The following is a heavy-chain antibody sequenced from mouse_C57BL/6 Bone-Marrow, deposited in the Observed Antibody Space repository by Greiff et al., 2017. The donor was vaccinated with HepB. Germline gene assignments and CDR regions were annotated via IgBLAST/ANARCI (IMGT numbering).Heavy chain of an antibody. CDR1: GYTFTSYW. CDR2: IYPGSGST. J-gene: IGHJ4*01. Sequence: VQLQQPGAELVKPGASVKMSCKASGYTFTSYWITWVKQRPGQGLEWIGDIYPGSGSTNYNEKFKSKATLTVDTSSSTAYMQLSSLTSEDSAVYYCARRGVRRGLYAMAYWGQGTSVTVSA. D-gene: IGHD2-14*01. CDR3: ARRGVRRGLYAMAY. V-gene: IGHV1-55*01.